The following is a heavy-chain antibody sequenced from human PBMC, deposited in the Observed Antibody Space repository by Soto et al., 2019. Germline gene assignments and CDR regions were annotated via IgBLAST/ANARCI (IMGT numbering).Heavy chain of an antibody. V-gene: IGHV5-51*01. CDR2: IDPSDSDT. J-gene: IGHJ5*02. Sequence: LKISCKGSGYSFTRYWICWVRQMLGKGLEWMGRIDPSDSDTRYSPSFQGQVTISADKSISTAYLQWSSLKASDTAIYFCARRVGTTRGRWFDPWGQGTLVTVSS. CDR3: ARRVGTTRGRWFDP. D-gene: IGHD1-7*01. CDR1: GYSFTRYW.